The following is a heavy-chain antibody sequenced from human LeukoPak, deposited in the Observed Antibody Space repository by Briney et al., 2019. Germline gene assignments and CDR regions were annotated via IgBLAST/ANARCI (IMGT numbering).Heavy chain of an antibody. CDR2: IGGSGGST. CDR1: GFTFTSYA. D-gene: IGHD2-15*01. J-gene: IGHJ1*01. CDR3: AKDTDVVVPEYFQY. Sequence: GGSLRLSCAASGFTFTSYAMNWVRQATGKGLEWVSAIGGSGGSTYYADSVKGRFTVSRDNSENTLFLQLNSLRAEDTAIYYCAKDTDVVVPEYFQYWGQGTLVAVSS. V-gene: IGHV3-23*01.